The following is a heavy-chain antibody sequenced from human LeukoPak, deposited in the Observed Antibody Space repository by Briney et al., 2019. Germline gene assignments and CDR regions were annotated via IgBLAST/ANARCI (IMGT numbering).Heavy chain of an antibody. V-gene: IGHV1-8*01. Sequence: GASVKVSCKASGYTFTSYDISWVRQATGQGLEWMGWMNPNSGNTGYAQKFQGRVTMTRNTSISTAYMELSSLRSEDTAVYYCARGQGNIVVVTATYYYYMDVWGKGTTVTISS. CDR2: MNPNSGNT. J-gene: IGHJ6*03. D-gene: IGHD2-21*02. CDR3: ARGQGNIVVVTATYYYYMDV. CDR1: GYTFTSYD.